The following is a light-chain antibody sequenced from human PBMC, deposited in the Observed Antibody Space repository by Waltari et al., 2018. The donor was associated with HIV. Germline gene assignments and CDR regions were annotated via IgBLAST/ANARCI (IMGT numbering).Light chain of an antibody. V-gene: IGLV2-14*03. CDR1: SSDVGGFDY. Sequence: QSALTQPASVSGSPGQSIPISCTGTSSDVGGFDYVSWYQQYPGKAPKLIIYYFSKRPSGVSNRFSGSKSGNTASLTVSGLQAEDEADYYCSSYTTSNTFVFGTGTKVTVL. CDR3: SSYTTSNTFV. CDR2: YFS. J-gene: IGLJ1*01.